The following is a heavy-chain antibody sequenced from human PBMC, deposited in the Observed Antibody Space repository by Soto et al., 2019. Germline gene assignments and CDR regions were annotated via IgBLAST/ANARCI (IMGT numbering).Heavy chain of an antibody. J-gene: IGHJ5*02. CDR2: ISSSSSSTI. V-gene: IGHV3-48*02. Sequence: GGSLRLSCAASGFTFSSYSMNWVRQAPGKGLEWVSYISSSSSSTIYYADSVKGRFTISRDNAKNSLYLQMNSLRDGDTAVYYCARAPVRVAAAGRWFDPWGQGTLVTVSS. CDR1: GFTFSSYS. CDR3: ARAPVRVAAAGRWFDP. D-gene: IGHD6-13*01.